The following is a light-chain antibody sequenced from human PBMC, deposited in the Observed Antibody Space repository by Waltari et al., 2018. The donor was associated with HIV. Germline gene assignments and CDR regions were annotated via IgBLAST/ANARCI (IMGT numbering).Light chain of an antibody. CDR1: QSIGSW. CDR2: KAS. J-gene: IGKJ1*01. CDR3: QQYNSYPWT. Sequence: DIQLTQSPSTLSASVGDSVTITCRASQSIGSWLAWYQQKQGRAPNLLIYKASSLEIGVPSRFSGSGSGTEFTLSINSLQPDDFATYYCQQYNSYPWTFGQGSRVEI. V-gene: IGKV1-5*03.